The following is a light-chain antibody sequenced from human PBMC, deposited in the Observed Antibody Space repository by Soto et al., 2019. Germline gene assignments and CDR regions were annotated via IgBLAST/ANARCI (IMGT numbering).Light chain of an antibody. V-gene: IGKV3-15*01. J-gene: IGKJ5*01. CDR2: GAR. CDR1: QSVNHN. Sequence: DRVLTQSPATLSASPGDTCTISCRASQSVNHNVAWYLQKPGQPPRLLIYGARSRADGVPARFSGSGTGTDFALTISRLQSEDFGVYYGHQYNNWPPSTFGRGTRLELK. CDR3: HQYNNWPPST.